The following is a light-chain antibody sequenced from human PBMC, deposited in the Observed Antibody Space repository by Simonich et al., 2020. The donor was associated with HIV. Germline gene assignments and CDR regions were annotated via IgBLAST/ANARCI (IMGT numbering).Light chain of an antibody. CDR3: QQYGRTPYT. CDR2: DGA. V-gene: IGKV3D-20*01. J-gene: IGKJ2*01. Sequence: EIVLTQSPGTLSLSPGESATLSCRASQSVTSSYLAWYQQKPGLAPRLLIYDGASRATGIPDRFSGSGSGTDFTLTISRLEPEDFAVYYCQQYGRTPYTFGQGTKLEIK. CDR1: QSVTSSY.